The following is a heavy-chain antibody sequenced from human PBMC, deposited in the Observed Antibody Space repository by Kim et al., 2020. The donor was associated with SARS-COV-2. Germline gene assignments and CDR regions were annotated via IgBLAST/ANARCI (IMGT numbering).Heavy chain of an antibody. J-gene: IGHJ4*02. CDR1: GGSISSSSYY. D-gene: IGHD6-13*01. Sequence: SETLSLTCTVSGGSISSSSYYWGWIRQPPGKGLEWIGSIYYSGSTYYNPSLKSRVTISVDTSKNQFSLKLSSVTAADTAVYYCARRLEGIAAAGTLGIVDYRGQGTLVTRFS. CDR3: ARRLEGIAAAGTLGIVDY. V-gene: IGHV4-39*01. CDR2: IYYSGST.